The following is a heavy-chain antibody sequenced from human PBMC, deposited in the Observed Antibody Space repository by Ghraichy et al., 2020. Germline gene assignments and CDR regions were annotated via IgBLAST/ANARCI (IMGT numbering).Heavy chain of an antibody. CDR1: GGSISSSSYY. J-gene: IGHJ3*02. CDR2: IYYSGST. CDR3: ARLQLTNWGETDAFDI. D-gene: IGHD7-27*01. Sequence: SETLSLTCTVSGGSISSSSYYWGWIRQPPGKGLEWIGSIYYSGSTYYNPSLKSRVTISVDTSKNQFCLKLSSVTSADTAVYYCARLQLTNWGETDAFDIWGQGTMVTVAS. V-gene: IGHV4-39*01.